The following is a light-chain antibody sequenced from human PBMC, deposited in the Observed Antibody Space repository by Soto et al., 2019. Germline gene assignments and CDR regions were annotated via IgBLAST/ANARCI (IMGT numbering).Light chain of an antibody. V-gene: IGLV1-47*02. J-gene: IGLJ3*02. CDR1: SSNIGSNY. CDR3: AAWDDSLSGLWV. Sequence: QSVLTQPPSASGTPGQRVTISWSGSSSNIGSNYVYWYQHLPGTAPKLIIFSNNERPSGVPDRFSGSKSGTSASLAISGLRSEDEADYYCAAWDDSLSGLWVFGGGTQLTVL. CDR2: SNN.